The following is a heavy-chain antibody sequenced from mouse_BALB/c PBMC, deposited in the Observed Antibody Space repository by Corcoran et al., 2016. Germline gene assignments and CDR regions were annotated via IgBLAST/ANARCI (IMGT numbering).Heavy chain of an antibody. J-gene: IGHJ4*01. CDR3: ARYLVRCYMDY. V-gene: IGHV1S136*01. Sequence: EVQLQQSGPELAKPGASVKMSCKASGYTFTSYAMHWVKQKPGQGLEWIGYINPYNDGTKYNEKFKDKATLTSDKSSSTAYMELSSLTSEDSAVYDCARYLVRCYMDYWGQGTSVTVSS. CDR2: INPYNDGT. CDR1: GYTFTSYA. D-gene: IGHD2-10*02.